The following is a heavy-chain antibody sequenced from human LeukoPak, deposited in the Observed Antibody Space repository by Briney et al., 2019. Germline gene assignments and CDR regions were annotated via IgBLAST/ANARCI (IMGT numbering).Heavy chain of an antibody. CDR1: GYTFTSSA. D-gene: IGHD1-14*01. Sequence: ASVNVSCKASGYTFTSSAMNWVGQAPGQGLEYMGWINTNTGNPTYAQGFTGRFVFSLDTSVSTAYLQISSLKTEDSAVYYCARDEGITKPFVDWGQGTLVTVSS. CDR2: INTNTGNP. CDR3: ARDEGITKPFVD. V-gene: IGHV7-4-1*02. J-gene: IGHJ4*02.